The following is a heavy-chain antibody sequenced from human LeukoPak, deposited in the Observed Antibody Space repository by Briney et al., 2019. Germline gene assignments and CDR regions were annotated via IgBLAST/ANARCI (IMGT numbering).Heavy chain of an antibody. CDR1: GFTFRSYW. Sequence: GGSLRLSCAVSGFTFRSYWMSWVRQAPGKGLEWVAVISYDGSNRYYADSVKGRFTISRDNSKNTLYLQMNSLRAEDTAVYYCAKNGGDPAFDIWGQGTMVTVSS. V-gene: IGHV3-30*18. J-gene: IGHJ3*02. D-gene: IGHD4-23*01. CDR2: ISYDGSNR. CDR3: AKNGGDPAFDI.